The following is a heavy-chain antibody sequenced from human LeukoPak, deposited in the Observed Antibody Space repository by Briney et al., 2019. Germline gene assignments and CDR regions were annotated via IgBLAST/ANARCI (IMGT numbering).Heavy chain of an antibody. CDR3: ARDYRPTDCSGGDCPYYYFDY. V-gene: IGHV1-2*02. D-gene: IGHD2-15*01. CDR1: GYTFTGYY. CDR2: INPNSGGT. Sequence: ASVKVSCKASGYTFTGYYMHWVRQAPGQGLEWMGWINPNSGGTNYAQKFQGRVTMTRDTSISTIYVDLSSLTSYDTAVYYCARDYRPTDCSGGDCPYYYFDYWGQGTLVTVSS. J-gene: IGHJ4*02.